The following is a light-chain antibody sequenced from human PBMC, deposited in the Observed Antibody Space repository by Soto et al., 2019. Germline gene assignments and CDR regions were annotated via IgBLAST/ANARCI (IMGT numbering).Light chain of an antibody. CDR3: QQRSNFT. J-gene: IGKJ5*01. Sequence: EIVVTQSPCTLSLSPGERATLSCRASQSVSSSYLAWYQQKPGQAPRLLIYGASSRATGIPDRFSGSGSGTDFTLTISRLEPEDFAVYYCQQRSNFTFAQGTRLEIK. CDR1: QSVSSSY. V-gene: IGKV3D-20*02. CDR2: GAS.